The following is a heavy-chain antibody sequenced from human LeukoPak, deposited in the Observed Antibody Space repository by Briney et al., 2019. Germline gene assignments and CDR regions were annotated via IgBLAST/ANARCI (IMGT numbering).Heavy chain of an antibody. CDR1: GYTFTSYG. Sequence: SVKVSCKASGYTFTSYGISWVRQAPGQGLEWMGRIIPILGIANYAQKFQGRVTITADKSTSTAYMELSSLRSEDTAVYYCAVLGGARTTMVRGSILDYWGQGTLVTVSS. V-gene: IGHV1-69*04. D-gene: IGHD3-10*01. CDR2: IIPILGIA. CDR3: AVLGGARTTMVRGSILDY. J-gene: IGHJ4*02.